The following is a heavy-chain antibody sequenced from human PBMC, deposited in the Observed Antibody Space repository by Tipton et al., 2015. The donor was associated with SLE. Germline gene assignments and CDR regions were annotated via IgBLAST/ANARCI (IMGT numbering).Heavy chain of an antibody. CDR2: INPNSGDT. V-gene: IGHV1-2*02. J-gene: IGHJ3*01. D-gene: IGHD3-10*01. CDR1: GYTFTDNH. Sequence: QLVQSGAEVEKPGASVKVSCKASGYTFTDNHLYWVRQAPGQGLEWMGWINPNSGDTSYAQNFRGRVTITRDTSINTAYMELSRLTFDDTAVYYCVTEFGVVQGLTLNAFDLWGQGTLVTVSS. CDR3: VTEFGVVQGLTLNAFDL.